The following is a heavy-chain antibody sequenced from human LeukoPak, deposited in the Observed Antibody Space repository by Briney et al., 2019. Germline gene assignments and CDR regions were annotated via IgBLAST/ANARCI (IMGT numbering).Heavy chain of an antibody. CDR3: ARDRGVRGIMGY. D-gene: IGHD3-10*01. V-gene: IGHV4-38-2*02. J-gene: IGHJ4*02. Sequence: SETLSLTCTVSGYSISSTYYWGWIRPPPGKGLEWIGSIYHSGSTYYNPSLKSRVTISVDTSKNQFSLKLTSVTAADTAVYYCARDRGVRGIMGYWGQGILVTVSS. CDR1: GYSISSTYY. CDR2: IYHSGST.